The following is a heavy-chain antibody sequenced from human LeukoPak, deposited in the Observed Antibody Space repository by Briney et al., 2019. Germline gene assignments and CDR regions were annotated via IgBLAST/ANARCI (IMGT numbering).Heavy chain of an antibody. CDR2: INQDESEK. CDR1: GFTFSSYW. J-gene: IGHJ4*02. Sequence: GGSLRLSCAASGFTFSSYWMNWVRQAPGKGLEWVANINQDESEKYYVDSVKGRFTISRDNAKNSLYLQMNSLRAEDTAVYYCAKGSRGSCSRTYCYPFDYWGQGTLVTVSS. V-gene: IGHV3-7*03. CDR3: AKGSRGSCSRTYCYPFDY. D-gene: IGHD2-2*01.